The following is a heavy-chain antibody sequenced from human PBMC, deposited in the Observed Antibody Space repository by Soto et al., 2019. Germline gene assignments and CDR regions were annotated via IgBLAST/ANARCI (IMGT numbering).Heavy chain of an antibody. V-gene: IGHV4-31*03. D-gene: IGHD4-17*01. CDR1: GDSISSGGYY. Sequence: SETLSLTCTVSGDSISSGGYYWSWIRQHPGKGLEWIGNIYYSGNTDYNPSLKSRVTISVDTSRNQFSLKLSSVSAADTAVYYCARDYGDYAGGGDYYYYYMDVWGKGTSVTVSS. J-gene: IGHJ6*03. CDR3: ARDYGDYAGGGDYYYYYMDV. CDR2: IYYSGNT.